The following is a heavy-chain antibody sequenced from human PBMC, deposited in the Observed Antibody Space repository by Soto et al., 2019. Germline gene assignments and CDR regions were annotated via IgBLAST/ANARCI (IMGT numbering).Heavy chain of an antibody. CDR2: ISYDGSNK. CDR1: AFPLSRYA. Sequence: YLRICCAPSAFPLSRYAMDGVRQAPGKGLEWVAVISYDGSNKYYADSVKGRFTISRDNSKNTLYLQMNSLRAEDTAVYYCAKRMRAYCGGDYSPEYYYGMDVWGQGTTVKVSS. V-gene: IGHV3-30-3*02. CDR3: AKRMRAYCGGDYSPEYYYGMDV. D-gene: IGHD2-21*02. J-gene: IGHJ6*02.